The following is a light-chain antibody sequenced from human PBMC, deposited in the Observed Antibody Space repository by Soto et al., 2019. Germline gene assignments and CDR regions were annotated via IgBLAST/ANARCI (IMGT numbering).Light chain of an antibody. V-gene: IGLV2-14*01. CDR1: SSDVGAYNY. Sequence: QSALTQPASVSGSPGQSVTISCSGSSSDVGAYNYVSWYQRHTGKAPKLMIYDVTNRPSGVSNRFSGSKSGNTASLTISGLQAEDEAAYFCSSYTSSSTVVFGGGTKLTVL. CDR2: DVT. J-gene: IGLJ3*02. CDR3: SSYTSSSTVV.